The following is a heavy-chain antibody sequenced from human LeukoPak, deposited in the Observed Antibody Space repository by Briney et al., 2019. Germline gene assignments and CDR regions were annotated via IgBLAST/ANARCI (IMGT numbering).Heavy chain of an antibody. CDR3: ARAESSGYVDY. CDR2: IYYSGST. V-gene: IGHV4-30-4*01. D-gene: IGHD3-22*01. J-gene: IGHJ4*02. CDR1: GGSISSGDYY. Sequence: SETLSLTCTVSGGSISSGDYYWSWIRQPPGKGLEWIGYIYYSGSTYYNPSLKSRVTISVGTSKNQFSLKLSSVTAADTAVYYCARAESSGYVDYWGQGTLVTVSS.